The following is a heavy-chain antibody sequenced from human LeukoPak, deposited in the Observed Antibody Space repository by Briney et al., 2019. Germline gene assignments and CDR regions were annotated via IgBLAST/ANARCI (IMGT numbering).Heavy chain of an antibody. CDR2: INHSGST. CDR1: GGSFSVYY. J-gene: IGHJ6*02. CDR3: ARGQGFGTSALYYYYYGMDV. V-gene: IGHV4-34*01. Sequence: SETLSLTCAVCGGSFSVYYWSWIRQPPGKGLEWIGEINHSGSTNYSPSLKSRVTISVDTSKNQFSLKLSSVTAADTAVYYCARGQGFGTSALYYYYYGMDVWGQWTTVTVSS. D-gene: IGHD1-7*01.